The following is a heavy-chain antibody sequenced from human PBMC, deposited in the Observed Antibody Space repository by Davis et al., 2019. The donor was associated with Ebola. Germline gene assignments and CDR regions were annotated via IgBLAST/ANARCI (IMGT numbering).Heavy chain of an antibody. Sequence: ASVKVSCKASGGTFSSQAISWVRQAPGQRLEWMGWINPNSGGTNYAQKFQGGVTMTRDTSISTAYMELSSLRSEDTAVYYCARDRYDSSGYIQWGQGTLVTVSS. J-gene: IGHJ4*02. D-gene: IGHD3-22*01. CDR2: INPNSGGT. CDR3: ARDRYDSSGYIQ. CDR1: GGTFSSQA. V-gene: IGHV1-2*02.